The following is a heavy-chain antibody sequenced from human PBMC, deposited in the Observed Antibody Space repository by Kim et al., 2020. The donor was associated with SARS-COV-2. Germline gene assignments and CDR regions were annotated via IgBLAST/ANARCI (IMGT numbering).Heavy chain of an antibody. Sequence: GGSLRLSCAASGFTFKNNALSWVRQAPGQGLEWVSAITADGTTTYYADSVKGRFTVSRDNSKNTLFLQMNSLRVEDTAVYYCAISRGYFDYWGQGTLVTV. CDR1: GFTFKNNA. D-gene: IGHD3-10*01. J-gene: IGHJ4*02. CDR2: ITADGTTT. CDR3: AISRGYFDY. V-gene: IGHV3-23*01.